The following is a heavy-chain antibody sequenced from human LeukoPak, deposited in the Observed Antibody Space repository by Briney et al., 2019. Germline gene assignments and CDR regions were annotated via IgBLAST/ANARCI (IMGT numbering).Heavy chain of an antibody. V-gene: IGHV1-24*01. Sequence: ASVKVSRKVSAYTLTELSMHWVRQAPGKGLEWVGGFDPEDGETIYAQKFQGRVTMTEDTSTDTAYMELSSLRSEDRAGYYCATVSGYSSSWYFDYWGQGTLVTVSS. D-gene: IGHD6-13*01. J-gene: IGHJ4*02. CDR2: FDPEDGET. CDR1: AYTLTELS. CDR3: ATVSGYSSSWYFDY.